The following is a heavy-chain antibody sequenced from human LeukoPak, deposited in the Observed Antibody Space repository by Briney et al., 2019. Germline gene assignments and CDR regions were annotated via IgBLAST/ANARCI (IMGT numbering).Heavy chain of an antibody. Sequence: GSLRLSCAASGFTFDDYGMSWIRQPPGKGLEWIGYIYYSGSTNYNPSLKSRVTISVDTSKNQFSLKLSSVTAADTAVYYCARDLGAVAGTGDAVGDYWGQGTLVTVSS. V-gene: IGHV4-59*01. CDR1: GFTFDDYG. CDR3: ARDLGAVAGTGDAVGDY. D-gene: IGHD6-19*01. CDR2: IYYSGST. J-gene: IGHJ4*02.